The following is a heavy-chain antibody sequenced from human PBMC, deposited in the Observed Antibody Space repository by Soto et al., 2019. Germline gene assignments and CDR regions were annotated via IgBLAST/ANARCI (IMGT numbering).Heavy chain of an antibody. V-gene: IGHV1-46*01. CDR1: SDTFTSYD. CDR3: ARSSGGVFGIIIEGSNWLDQ. Sequence: ASVNVSCKAPSDTFTSYDIHLVRHSPVHWLELMGIINPNGVSTRFAQTFHGRITITTDTSTSTVYMELRSMRSEDTAVYYCARSSGGVFGIIIEGSNWLDQWGQGYLLTVSS. D-gene: IGHD3-16*02. CDR2: INPNGVST. J-gene: IGHJ5*02.